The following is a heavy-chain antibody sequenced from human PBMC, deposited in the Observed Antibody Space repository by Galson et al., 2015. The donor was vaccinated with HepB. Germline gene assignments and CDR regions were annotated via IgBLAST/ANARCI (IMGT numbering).Heavy chain of an antibody. V-gene: IGHV4-59*08. J-gene: IGHJ4*02. Sequence: SETLSLTCTVSGGSISSYYWSWIRQPPGKGLEWIGYIYYSGSTNYNPSLKSRVTISVDTSKNQFSLKLSSVTAADTAVYYCARLRYAGLTAPADYWGQGTLVTVSS. D-gene: IGHD3-9*01. CDR1: GGSISSYY. CDR3: ARLRYAGLTAPADY. CDR2: IYYSGST.